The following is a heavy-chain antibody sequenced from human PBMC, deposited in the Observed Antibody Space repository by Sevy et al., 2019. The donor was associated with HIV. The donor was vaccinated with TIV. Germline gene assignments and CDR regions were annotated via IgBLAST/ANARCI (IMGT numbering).Heavy chain of an antibody. D-gene: IGHD1-1*01. Sequence: GGSLRLSCAAAGFTFSSYTMNWVRQAPGKGLEWVASISFSSNYIYYTDSLKGRFTISRDNAKNSLYLQMNSLRAEDTAVYYCAREDSKNWRYFDHWGQGTLVTVSS. CDR1: GFTFSSYT. CDR3: AREDSKNWRYFDH. J-gene: IGHJ4*02. CDR2: ISFSSNYI. V-gene: IGHV3-21*01.